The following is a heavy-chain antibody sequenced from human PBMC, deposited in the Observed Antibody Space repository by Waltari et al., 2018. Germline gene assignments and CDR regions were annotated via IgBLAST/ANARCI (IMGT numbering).Heavy chain of an antibody. CDR1: GGTFSSYA. V-gene: IGHV1-69*10. Sequence: QVQLVQSGAEVKKPGSSVKVSCKASGGTFSSYAISWVRQAPGQGLEWMGGIIPILGIANYAQKFQGRDTITADKSTSTAYMELSSLRSEDTAVYYCARNRQDFWSGYYLFDPWGQGTLVTVSS. CDR2: IIPILGIA. D-gene: IGHD3-3*01. CDR3: ARNRQDFWSGYYLFDP. J-gene: IGHJ5*02.